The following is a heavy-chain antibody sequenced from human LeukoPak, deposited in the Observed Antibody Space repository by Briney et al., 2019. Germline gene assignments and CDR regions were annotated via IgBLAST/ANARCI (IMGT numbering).Heavy chain of an antibody. CDR3: VRDVGAVRGEVYFDY. CDR1: GFTFSSYS. Sequence: WGSLRLSCAASGFTFSSYSMNWVRQAPGKGLEWVSSITGSGPYMLYADSVKHRFTISRDNTKNLLYLEMNSLRAEDTAMYFCVRDVGAVRGEVYFDYWGQGTLVTVSS. D-gene: IGHD3-10*01. CDR2: ITGSGPYM. J-gene: IGHJ4*02. V-gene: IGHV3-21*06.